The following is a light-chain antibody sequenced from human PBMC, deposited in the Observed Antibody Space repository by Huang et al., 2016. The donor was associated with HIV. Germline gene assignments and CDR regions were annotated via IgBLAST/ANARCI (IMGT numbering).Light chain of an antibody. V-gene: IGKV1-NL1*01. CDR1: QGITNS. Sequence: DIQMTQSPSSLSASVGARVTITCRASQGITNSLVWYQQKPGKAPKLLLYSASRLESGVPSRFSGSGSGTDYTLTISSLQPDDFATYYCQQYYGTPLTFGGGTKVEIK. CDR2: SAS. CDR3: QQYYGTPLT. J-gene: IGKJ4*01.